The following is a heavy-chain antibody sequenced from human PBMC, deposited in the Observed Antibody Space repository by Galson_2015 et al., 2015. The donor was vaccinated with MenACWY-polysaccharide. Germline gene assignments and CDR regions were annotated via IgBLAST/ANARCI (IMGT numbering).Heavy chain of an antibody. J-gene: IGHJ4*02. CDR1: GFTFNTHW. D-gene: IGHD6-6*01. V-gene: IGHV3-74*01. CDR2: INRDGSNT. Sequence: SLRLSCAASGFTFNTHWMHWVRQAPGKGLMWVSRINRDGSNTDYADSVKGRFTISRDNAKNTLFLQMNSLRAEDTAVYYCARGITSSNWDQGTLVTVSS. CDR3: ARGITSSN.